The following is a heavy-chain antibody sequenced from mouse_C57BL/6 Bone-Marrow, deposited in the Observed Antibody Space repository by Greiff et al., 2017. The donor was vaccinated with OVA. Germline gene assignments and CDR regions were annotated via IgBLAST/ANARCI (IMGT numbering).Heavy chain of an antibody. CDR2: IYPSDSET. CDR3: ARGGTFPYYCDY. Sequence: QVQLQQPGAELVRPGSSVKLSCKASGYTFTSYWMDWVKQRPGQGLEWIGNIYPSDSETHYNQKFKDKATLTVDKSSSTAYMQLSSLTSEDSAVYYCARGGTFPYYCDYWGQGTTLTVSS. J-gene: IGHJ2*01. V-gene: IGHV1-61*01. CDR1: GYTFTSYW.